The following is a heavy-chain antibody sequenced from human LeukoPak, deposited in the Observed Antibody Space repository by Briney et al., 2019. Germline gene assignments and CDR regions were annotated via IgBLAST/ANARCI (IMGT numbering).Heavy chain of an antibody. CDR2: IYSGGST. CDR1: GFTFSSYW. D-gene: IGHD5-24*01. Sequence: GGSLRLSCAASGFTFSSYWMHWVRQAPGKGLVWVSVIYSGGSTYYADSVKGRFTISRDNSKNTLYLQMNSLRAEDTAVYYCAREGIRTGRDGYYDYWGQGTLVTVSS. V-gene: IGHV3-53*01. J-gene: IGHJ4*02. CDR3: AREGIRTGRDGYYDY.